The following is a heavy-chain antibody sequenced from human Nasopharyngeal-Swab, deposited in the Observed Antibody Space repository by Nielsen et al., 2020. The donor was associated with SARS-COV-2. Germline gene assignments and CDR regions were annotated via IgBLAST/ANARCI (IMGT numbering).Heavy chain of an antibody. J-gene: IGHJ3*01. CDR3: ARDSNYYGSGSDAFNL. D-gene: IGHD3-10*01. Sequence: GESLKISCAASGFTFISYGLHWVRQAPGKGLEWVAFIWYDGVNKYYADSVKGRFTISRDNPKNTVFLQMNNLRVEDTAMYYCARDSNYYGSGSDAFNLWGQGTLVTVSS. CDR2: IWYDGVNK. CDR1: GFTFISYG. V-gene: IGHV3-33*01.